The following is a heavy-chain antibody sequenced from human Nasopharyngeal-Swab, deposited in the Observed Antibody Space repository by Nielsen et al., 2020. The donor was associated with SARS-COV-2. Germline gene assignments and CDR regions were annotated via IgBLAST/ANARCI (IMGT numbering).Heavy chain of an antibody. D-gene: IGHD1-7*01. V-gene: IGHV4-59*08. J-gene: IGHJ1*01. CDR1: GASISTYY. CDR2: ISHSGST. Sequence: SETLSLTCSVSGASISTYYWSWIRQPPGKGLEWIGYISHSGSTNYNPSLKSRVSVSADTSKNQFSLKLRSVTAADTAVYYCARVSRNYGEYFQDWGQGAPVTVSS. CDR3: ARVSRNYGEYFQD.